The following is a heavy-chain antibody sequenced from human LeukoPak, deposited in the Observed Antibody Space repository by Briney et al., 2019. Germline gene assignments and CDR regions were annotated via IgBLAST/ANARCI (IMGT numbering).Heavy chain of an antibody. CDR1: GFTFSGYW. CDR3: ARDLRGVIDY. J-gene: IGHJ4*02. CDR2: INSDGSTT. Sequence: PGGSLRLSCAASGFTFSGYWIHWVRQAPGKGLVWISRINSDGSTTNYADSVNGRFTISRDNTKNTLYLQMNSLRAEVTAVYYCARDLRGVIDYWGQGTLVTVSS. V-gene: IGHV3-74*01. D-gene: IGHD3-10*01.